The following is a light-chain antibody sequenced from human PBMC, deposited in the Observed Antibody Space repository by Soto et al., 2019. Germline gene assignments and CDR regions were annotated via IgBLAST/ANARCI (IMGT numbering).Light chain of an antibody. J-gene: IGKJ1*01. CDR2: GAS. CDR3: QQYNDWPPRT. Sequence: EIVMTQSPATLSVSPGERATLSCRASQSVNSNLAWYQQKPGQAPRLLIYGASTRATAIPARFSGSGSGKEFTLTISSLQSEDFAVYYCQQYNDWPPRTFGQGTKVEIK. V-gene: IGKV3-15*01. CDR1: QSVNSN.